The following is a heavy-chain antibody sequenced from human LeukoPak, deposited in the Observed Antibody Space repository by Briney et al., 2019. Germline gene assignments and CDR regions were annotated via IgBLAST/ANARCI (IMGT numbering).Heavy chain of an antibody. CDR1: GFTFSSHA. J-gene: IGHJ4*02. V-gene: IGHV3-23*01. D-gene: IGHD2-2*01. CDR2: LSGSGYNT. Sequence: GGSLRLSCAASGFTFSSHALSWVRQAPGKGLEWVSSLSGSGYNTYYADSVKGRFTISRDNSKNTVFLQMNSLRAEDAAVYYCAKDPYGTRYFDYWGQGTLVTVSS. CDR3: AKDPYGTRYFDY.